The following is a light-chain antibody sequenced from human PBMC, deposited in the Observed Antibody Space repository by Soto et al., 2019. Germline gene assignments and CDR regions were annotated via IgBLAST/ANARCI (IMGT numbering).Light chain of an antibody. CDR3: SSYTTSTLGVL. V-gene: IGLV2-14*01. CDR2: DVS. Sequence: QSALTQPASVSGSPGQSITISCTGTSSDVSGHNYVSWYQQHPGKAPKLMIYDVSNRPSGVSNRFSGSKSGNTASLTISGLQAEDEADYYCSSYTTSTLGVLFGGGTKLTVL. J-gene: IGLJ2*01. CDR1: SSDVSGHNY.